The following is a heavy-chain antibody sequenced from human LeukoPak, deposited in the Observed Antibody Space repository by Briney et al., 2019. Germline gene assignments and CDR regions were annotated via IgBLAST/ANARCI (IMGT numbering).Heavy chain of an antibody. CDR1: GFTFSHHW. V-gene: IGHV3-74*01. CDR2: INSDGSYA. D-gene: IGHD1-20*01. Sequence: PGGSLRLSCATSGFTFSHHWMHWVRQAPGKGLVWVSRINSDGSYATYADSVRGRFTISRDNAKNTLYLQMNSLRAEDTAVYYCARADNWNVNAFDIWGQGTMVTVSS. CDR3: ARADNWNVNAFDI. J-gene: IGHJ3*02.